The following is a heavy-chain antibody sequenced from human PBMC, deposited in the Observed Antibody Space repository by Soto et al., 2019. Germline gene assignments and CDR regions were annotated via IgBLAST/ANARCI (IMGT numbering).Heavy chain of an antibody. J-gene: IGHJ6*02. CDR1: VFTFSSYA. D-gene: IGHD2-8*01. V-gene: IGHV3-23*01. Sequence: PWWPLRLSCSASVFTFSSYAMSWVRQAPGKGLEWVSAISGSGGSTYYADSVKGRFTISRDNSKNTLYLQMNSLRAEDTAVYYCANVRGYCTNGVCYKNYYYGMDVWGQGTTVTVSS. CDR2: ISGSGGST. CDR3: ANVRGYCTNGVCYKNYYYGMDV.